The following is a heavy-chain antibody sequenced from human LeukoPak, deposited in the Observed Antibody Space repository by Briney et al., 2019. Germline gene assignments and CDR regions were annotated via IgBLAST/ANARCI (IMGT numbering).Heavy chain of an antibody. Sequence: AGSLRLSCAASGFTFSIYVMSWVRQAPGKGLEWVSAVSGSGSPTYYADSVKGRFTISRDNSKNSLYLQMSSLRAEDTAVYYCAKDLSGRSLWGQGTLVTVSS. CDR3: AKDLSGRSL. D-gene: IGHD2-8*02. CDR1: GFTFSIYV. J-gene: IGHJ4*02. V-gene: IGHV3-23*01. CDR2: VSGSGSPT.